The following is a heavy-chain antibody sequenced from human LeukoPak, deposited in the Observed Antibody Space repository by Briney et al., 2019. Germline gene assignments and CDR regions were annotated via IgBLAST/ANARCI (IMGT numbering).Heavy chain of an antibody. CDR1: GGTFSSYA. CDR3: NYGGNSGGNAFDI. V-gene: IGHV1-69*05. D-gene: IGHD4-23*01. Sequence: GSSVKVSCKASGGTFSSYAISWVRQAPGQGLEWMGGIIPIFGTANYAQKFQGRVTITTGESTSTAYMELSSLRSEDTAVYYCNYGGNSGGNAFDIWGQGTMVTVSS. CDR2: IIPIFGTA. J-gene: IGHJ3*02.